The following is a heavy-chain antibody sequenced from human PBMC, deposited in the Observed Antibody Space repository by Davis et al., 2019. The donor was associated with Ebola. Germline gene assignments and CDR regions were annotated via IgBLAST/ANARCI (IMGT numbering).Heavy chain of an antibody. CDR3: ASLENSYSSKVGP. Sequence: KVSCKASGGSLGTYTVSWVRQAPGQGLEWMGRIVPIIGVTNYAQNFQGRVTITADKSATTAYMELSSLRSEDTAVYFCASLENSYSSKVGPWGQGTLVTVSS. D-gene: IGHD6-13*01. CDR2: IVPIIGVT. V-gene: IGHV1-69*02. J-gene: IGHJ5*02. CDR1: GGSLGTYT.